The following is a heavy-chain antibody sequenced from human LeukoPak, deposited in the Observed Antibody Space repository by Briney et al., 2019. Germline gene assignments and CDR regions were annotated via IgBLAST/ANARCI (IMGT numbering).Heavy chain of an antibody. CDR1: GFTFSSYG. V-gene: IGHV3-7*01. J-gene: IGHJ6*03. Sequence: GGSLRLSCAASGFTFSSYGMHWVRQAPGKGLEWVADIKQDGSEQNYVDSVKGRFTISRDNAKNSLYLQMNSLRAEDTAVYYCARDNPRSYYYYMDVWGKGTTVTVSS. CDR3: ARDNPRSYYYYMDV. D-gene: IGHD1-14*01. CDR2: IKQDGSEQ.